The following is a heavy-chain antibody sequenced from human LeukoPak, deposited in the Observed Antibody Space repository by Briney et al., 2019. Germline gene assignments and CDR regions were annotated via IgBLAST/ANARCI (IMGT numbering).Heavy chain of an antibody. Sequence: PGGSLRLSCAASGFAFNSFAMNWVRQAPGKGLEWVSSISNSDGSSHYADFVKGRFTISRDNSKNTLHLQMNSLRAEDTAVYYCAKSLGVGGYTRYKGFDQWGQGTLVPVSS. CDR3: AKSLGVGGYTRYKGFDQ. D-gene: IGHD3-16*02. J-gene: IGHJ4*02. CDR1: GFAFNSFA. V-gene: IGHV3-23*01. CDR2: ISNSDGSS.